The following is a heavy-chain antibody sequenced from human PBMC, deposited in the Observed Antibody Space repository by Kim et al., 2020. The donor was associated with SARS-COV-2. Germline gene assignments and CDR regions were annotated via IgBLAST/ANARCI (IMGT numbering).Heavy chain of an antibody. Sequence: IYAQKFQGRVTMTEDTSTDTAYMELSSLRSEDTAVYYCATLWFGELGIDHWGQGTLVTVSS. J-gene: IGHJ4*02. D-gene: IGHD3-10*01. CDR3: ATLWFGELGIDH. V-gene: IGHV1-24*01.